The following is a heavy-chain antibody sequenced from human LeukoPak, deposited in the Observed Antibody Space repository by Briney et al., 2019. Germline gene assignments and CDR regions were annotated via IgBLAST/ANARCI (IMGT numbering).Heavy chain of an antibody. CDR3: AREQQWLVRGDAFDI. Sequence: SETLSLTCTVSGGSISSYYWSWIRQPAGKGLEWIGRIYTSGSTNYNPSLKSRVTMSVDTSKNQFSLKLSSVTAADTAVYYCAREQQWLVRGDAFDIWGQGTMVTVSS. CDR1: GGSISSYY. V-gene: IGHV4-4*07. CDR2: IYTSGST. J-gene: IGHJ3*02. D-gene: IGHD6-19*01.